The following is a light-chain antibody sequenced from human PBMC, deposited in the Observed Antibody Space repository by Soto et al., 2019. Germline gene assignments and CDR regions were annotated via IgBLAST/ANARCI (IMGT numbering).Light chain of an antibody. CDR1: RNVSIY. CDR2: ATS. V-gene: IGKV1-39*01. J-gene: IGKJ5*01. Sequence: EIPLTQSPSSLAASVGDRLTLTCRASRNVSIYLNWYQHKPGKGPTLLSHATSNLQIGVPSRFSGSGSGTEFTLTISSLEPEDFGTYYCQQSYKMPSFGQGERLVIK. CDR3: QQSYKMPS.